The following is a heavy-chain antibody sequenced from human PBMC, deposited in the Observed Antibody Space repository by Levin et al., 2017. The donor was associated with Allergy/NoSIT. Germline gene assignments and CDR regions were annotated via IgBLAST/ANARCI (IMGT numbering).Heavy chain of an antibody. Sequence: ASVKVSCKASGYTFSSYGIMWVRQAPGQGLEWMGWISTYNDNTNYAQKLQGRVTMTTDTSTSTAYMELRSLRSDDTAVYYCAREDIVLEGTNGSWFDPWGQGTLVTVSS. CDR1: GYTFSSYG. D-gene: IGHD2-8*01. CDR2: ISTYNDNT. CDR3: AREDIVLEGTNGSWFDP. J-gene: IGHJ5*02. V-gene: IGHV1-18*01.